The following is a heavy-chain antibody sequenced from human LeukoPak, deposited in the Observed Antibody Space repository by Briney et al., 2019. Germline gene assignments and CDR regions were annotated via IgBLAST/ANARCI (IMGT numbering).Heavy chain of an antibody. D-gene: IGHD6-19*01. V-gene: IGHV4-59*08. Sequence: SETLSLTYTVSGGSISSYYWSWIRQPPGKGLEWIGYIYYSGSTNYNPSLKSRVTISVDTSKNQFSLKLSSVTAADTAVYYCARLDSSGWYPADYWGQGTLVTVSS. CDR3: ARLDSSGWYPADY. J-gene: IGHJ4*02. CDR1: GGSISSYY. CDR2: IYYSGST.